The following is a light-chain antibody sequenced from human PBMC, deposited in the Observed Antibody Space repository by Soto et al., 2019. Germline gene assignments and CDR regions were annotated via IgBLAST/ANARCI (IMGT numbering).Light chain of an antibody. CDR1: QSIKNNF. Sequence: IVLTQSPGALSLSPGEGATLSCRASQSIKNNFLAWYHQRPGQAPRLLIHASSFRASGISDRFSGTASGTDFTLTISRLEPDDFGVYYCQQYGTSLTFGGGTRV. CDR2: ASS. V-gene: IGKV3-20*01. J-gene: IGKJ4*01. CDR3: QQYGTSLT.